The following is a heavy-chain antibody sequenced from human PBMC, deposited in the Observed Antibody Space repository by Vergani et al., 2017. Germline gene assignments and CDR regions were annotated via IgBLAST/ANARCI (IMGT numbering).Heavy chain of an antibody. J-gene: IGHJ4*02. V-gene: IGHV1-2*02. CDR3: ARDEVTMVRGVIEGREDY. CDR1: GYTFTGYY. CDR2: INPNSGGT. Sequence: QVQLVQSGAEVKKPGASVKVSCKASGYTFTGYYMHWVRQAPGQGLEWMGWINPNSGGTNYAQKFQGRVTMTRDTSISTAYMELSRLRSDDTAVYYCARDEVTMVRGVIEGREDYWGQGTLVTVSS. D-gene: IGHD3-10*01.